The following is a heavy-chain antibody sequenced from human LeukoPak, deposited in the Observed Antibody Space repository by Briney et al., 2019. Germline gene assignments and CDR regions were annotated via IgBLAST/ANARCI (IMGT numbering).Heavy chain of an antibody. CDR2: ISGSGGSA. V-gene: IGHV3-23*01. CDR1: GFTFSSYA. CDR3: ARVVYYDSSGYYGEYNWFDP. Sequence: GGSLRLSCAASGFTFSSYAMSWVRQAPGKGLEWVSAISGSGGSAYYADSVKGRFTISRDNSKNTLYLQMNSLRAEDTAVYYCARVVYYDSSGYYGEYNWFDPWGQGTLVTVSS. J-gene: IGHJ5*02. D-gene: IGHD3-22*01.